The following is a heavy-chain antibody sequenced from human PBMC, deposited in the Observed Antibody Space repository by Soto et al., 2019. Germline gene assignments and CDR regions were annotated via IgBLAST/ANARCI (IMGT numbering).Heavy chain of an antibody. D-gene: IGHD1-26*01. Sequence: QVQLVESGGGVVQPGRSLRLSCAASGFTFSSYGMHWVRQAPGKGLEWVAVIWYDGSNKYYADSVKGRFTISRDNSKNXXYXQXXSLRAEDTAVYYCARDRRVGATTLKGGYYYYGMDVWGQGTTVTVSS. J-gene: IGHJ6*02. CDR3: ARDRRVGATTLKGGYYYYGMDV. CDR2: IWYDGSNK. CDR1: GFTFSSYG. V-gene: IGHV3-33*01.